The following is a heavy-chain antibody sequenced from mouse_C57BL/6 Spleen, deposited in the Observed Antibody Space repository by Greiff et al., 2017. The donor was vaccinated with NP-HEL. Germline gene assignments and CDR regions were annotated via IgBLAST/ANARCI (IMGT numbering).Heavy chain of an antibody. J-gene: IGHJ3*01. D-gene: IGHD2-5*01. Sequence: VQLQQPGAELVKPGASVKLSCKASGYTFTSYWMHWVKQRPGQGLEWIGMIHPNSGSTNYNEKFKSKATLTVDKSSSTAYMQLSSLTSEDSAVYYCARRGADSNYFAYWGQGTLVTVSA. CDR3: ARRGADSNYFAY. CDR2: IHPNSGST. V-gene: IGHV1-64*01. CDR1: GYTFTSYW.